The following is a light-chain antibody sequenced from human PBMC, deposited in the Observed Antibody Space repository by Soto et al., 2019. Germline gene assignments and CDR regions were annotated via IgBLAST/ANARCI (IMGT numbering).Light chain of an antibody. V-gene: IGKV1-5*03. Sequence: DIQMTQSPSTLSGSVGDRVTITCRASQTISSWLAWYQQKPGKAPKLLIYKASTLKSGVTSRFSGSGSVTDSTLAISSLQTDAFATYDGQAYNCYSESFGQGTKVELK. CDR2: KAS. J-gene: IGKJ1*01. CDR1: QTISSW. CDR3: QAYNCYSES.